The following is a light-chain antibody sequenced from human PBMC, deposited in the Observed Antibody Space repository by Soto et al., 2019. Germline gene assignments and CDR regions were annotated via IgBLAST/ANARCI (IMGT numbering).Light chain of an antibody. CDR2: DAS. CDR1: PDISYY. V-gene: IGKV1-33*01. J-gene: IGKJ2*01. Sequence: DIQMTQSPSSLSASVGDRVTITCQASPDISYYLNWYQQRPGKAPKLLIYDASNLETGVPSRFSGSGSGTHFTFTITSLQPEDIATYYCQQYEHLPQKSFGQGTNLQIK. CDR3: QQYEHLPQKS.